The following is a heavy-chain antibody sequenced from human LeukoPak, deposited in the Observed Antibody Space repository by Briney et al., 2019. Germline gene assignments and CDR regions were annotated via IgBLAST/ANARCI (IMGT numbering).Heavy chain of an antibody. CDR1: GFTFSNYE. V-gene: IGHV3-48*03. Sequence: GGSLRLSCAASGFTFSNYEMNWVRQAPGKGLEWVSYISSSGSTIYYADSVKGRFTISRDNAKNSLYLQMNSLRAEDAAVYYCAQIYTYGSSQFDYWGQGTLVTVSS. CDR2: ISSSGSTI. CDR3: AQIYTYGSSQFDY. D-gene: IGHD5-18*01. J-gene: IGHJ4*02.